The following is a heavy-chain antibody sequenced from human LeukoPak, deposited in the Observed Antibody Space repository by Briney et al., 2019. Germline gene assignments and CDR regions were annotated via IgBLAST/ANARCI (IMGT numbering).Heavy chain of an antibody. D-gene: IGHD4-17*01. CDR2: IIPIFGTA. V-gene: IGHV1-69*06. Sequence: SVKVSCKASGGTFSSYAISWVRQAPGQGLEWMGGIIPIFGTANYAQKFQGRVTITADKSTSTAYMELSSLRSEDTAVYYCARSDLYGDYPPGKYWGQGTLVTVSS. CDR3: ARSDLYGDYPPGKY. CDR1: GGTFSSYA. J-gene: IGHJ4*02.